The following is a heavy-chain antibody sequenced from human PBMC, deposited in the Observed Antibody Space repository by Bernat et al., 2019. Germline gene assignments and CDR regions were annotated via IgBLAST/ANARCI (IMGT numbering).Heavy chain of an antibody. Sequence: EVQLVESGGGLVQPGGSLRLSCAASGFTFSSYWMSWVRQAPGKGLEWVANIKQDGSEKYYVDSVMGRFTISRDNAKNSLYLQMNSLRAEDTAVYYCARDRPVLKYSSSWYEGGDYFDYWGQGTLVTVSS. CDR1: GFTFSSYW. V-gene: IGHV3-7*01. J-gene: IGHJ4*02. D-gene: IGHD6-13*01. CDR3: ARDRPVLKYSSSWYEGGDYFDY. CDR2: IKQDGSEK.